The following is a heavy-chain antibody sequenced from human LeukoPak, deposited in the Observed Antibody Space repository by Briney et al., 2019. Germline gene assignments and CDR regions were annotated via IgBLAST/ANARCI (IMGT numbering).Heavy chain of an antibody. CDR3: ARDDYSPHYYYMDV. D-gene: IGHD4-11*01. J-gene: IGHJ6*03. CDR1: GGSISSCY. CDR2: IYYSGST. V-gene: IGHV4-59*01. Sequence: SETLSLTCTVSGGSISSCYWSWIRQPPGKGLEWIGYIYYSGSTNYNPSLKSRVTISVDTSKNQFSLKLSSVTAADTAVYYCARDDYSPHYYYMDVWGKGTTVTVSS.